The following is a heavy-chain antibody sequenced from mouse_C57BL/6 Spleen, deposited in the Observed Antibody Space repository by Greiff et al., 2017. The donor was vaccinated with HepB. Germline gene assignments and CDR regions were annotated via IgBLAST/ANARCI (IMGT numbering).Heavy chain of an antibody. Sequence: QVQLQQSGAELVRPGASVKLSCKASGYTFTDYYINWVKQRPGQGLEWIARIYPGSGNTYYNEKFKGKATLTAEKSSSTAYMQLSSLTSEDSAVYFCARCYSKGEYFDYWGQGTTLTVSS. V-gene: IGHV1-76*01. CDR1: GYTFTDYY. CDR3: ARCYSKGEYFDY. CDR2: IYPGSGNT. J-gene: IGHJ2*01. D-gene: IGHD1-1*01.